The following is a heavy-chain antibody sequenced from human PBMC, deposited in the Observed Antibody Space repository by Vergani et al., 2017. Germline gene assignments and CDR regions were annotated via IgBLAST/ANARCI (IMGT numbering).Heavy chain of an antibody. J-gene: IGHJ2*01. V-gene: IGHV4-59*08. CDR1: GGSISSYY. CDR3: ARLDYGRSWYFDL. CDR2: IYYSGST. Sequence: QVQLQESGPGLVKPSETLSLTCTVSGGSISSYYWSWIRQPPGKGLEWIGYIYYSGSTNYNPSLKSRVTISVETSKNQFSLKLSSVTAADTAVYYCARLDYGRSWYFDLWGRGTLVTVSS. D-gene: IGHD4-17*01.